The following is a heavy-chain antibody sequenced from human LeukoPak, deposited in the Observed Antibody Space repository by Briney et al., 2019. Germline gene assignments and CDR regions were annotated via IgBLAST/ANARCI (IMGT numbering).Heavy chain of an antibody. CDR3: ARDLEILTSYYKGYFDY. J-gene: IGHJ4*02. V-gene: IGHV3-74*01. D-gene: IGHD3-9*01. Sequence: PGGSLRLSCAASGFTFSSYWMHWVRQAPGKGLVWVSRSNTDGSSTSYADSVKGRFTISRDNAKNTLYLQMNSLRAEDTAVYFCARDLEILTSYYKGYFDYWGQGALVTVSS. CDR2: SNTDGSST. CDR1: GFTFSSYW.